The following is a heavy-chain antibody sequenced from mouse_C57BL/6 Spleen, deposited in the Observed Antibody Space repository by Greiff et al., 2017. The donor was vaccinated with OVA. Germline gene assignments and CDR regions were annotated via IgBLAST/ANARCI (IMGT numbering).Heavy chain of an antibody. J-gene: IGHJ4*01. CDR1: GFTFNTYA. D-gene: IGHD1-1*01. CDR2: IRSKSSNYAA. V-gene: IGHV10-3*01. Sequence: GGGLVQPKGSLKLSCAASGFTFNTYAMHWVRQAPGKGLEWVARIRSKSSNYAAYYADSVKDRFTISRDDSQSMLYLQMNNLKTENTAMYYCVREDYYGSRTGAMDYWGQGTSVTVSS. CDR3: VREDYYGSRTGAMDY.